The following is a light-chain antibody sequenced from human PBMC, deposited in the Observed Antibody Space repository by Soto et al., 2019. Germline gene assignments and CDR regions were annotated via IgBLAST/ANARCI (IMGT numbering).Light chain of an antibody. CDR1: QSVSSY. CDR2: DAS. J-gene: IGKJ1*01. CDR3: QQRSNWPPWT. V-gene: IGKV3-11*01. Sequence: EIVLTQSPATLYLSPGERATLSCRASQSVSSYLAWYQQNPGQAPRLLIYDASNRATCIPARFSGSGSGTDFALTISSLEPEDFAVYYCQQRSNWPPWTFGRGTKVEI.